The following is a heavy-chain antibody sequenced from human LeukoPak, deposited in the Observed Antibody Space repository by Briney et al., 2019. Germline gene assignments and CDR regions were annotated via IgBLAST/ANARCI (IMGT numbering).Heavy chain of an antibody. CDR2: IHYSGKA. CDR1: GGSISGHY. J-gene: IGHJ6*02. Sequence: PSETLSLTCTVSGGSISGHYWTWVRQPPGEGLEWIGQIHYSGKADYNPSLRSRITISVDTSKNQMSLKVTSVTAADTAVYYCARVVVDYDMDVWGQGTTVTAS. D-gene: IGHD3-16*02. V-gene: IGHV4-59*11. CDR3: ARVVVDYDMDV.